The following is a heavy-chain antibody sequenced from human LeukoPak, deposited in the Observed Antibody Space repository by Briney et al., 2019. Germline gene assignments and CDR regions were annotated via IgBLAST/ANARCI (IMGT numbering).Heavy chain of an antibody. D-gene: IGHD2-2*02. CDR3: AKDNLYTAVVH. Sequence: PGGSLRLSCAASGFTFSSHAMSWVRQAPGKGLEWVSAISGSGGGTYYADSVKGRFPISRDNSKNTLYLQMNRLRAEDTAVYYCAKDNLYTAVVHWGQGTLVTVSS. CDR1: GFTFSSHA. J-gene: IGHJ4*02. V-gene: IGHV3-23*01. CDR2: ISGSGGGT.